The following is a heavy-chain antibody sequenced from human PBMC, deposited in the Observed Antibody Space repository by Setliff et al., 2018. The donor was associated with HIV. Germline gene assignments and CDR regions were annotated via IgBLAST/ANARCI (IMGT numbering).Heavy chain of an antibody. V-gene: IGHV4-4*07. Sequence: SETLSLTCTVSSGSISTYYWSWIRQPAGKGLEWIGRIYTSGSTNYNPSLKSRVTISVDTSKNHFSLKLSSVTAADTAVYYCARAPITMIVVVNYGMDVWGQGTTVTVSS. CDR1: SGSISTYY. D-gene: IGHD3-22*01. CDR2: IYTSGST. CDR3: ARAPITMIVVVNYGMDV. J-gene: IGHJ6*02.